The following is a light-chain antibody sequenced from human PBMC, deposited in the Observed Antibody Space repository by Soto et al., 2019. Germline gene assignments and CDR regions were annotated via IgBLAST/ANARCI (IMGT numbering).Light chain of an antibody. J-gene: IGKJ1*01. Sequence: EIVLTQSPATLSVSPGERATLSCRASQGVSTNLAWYQQKPGQGSRLLMYGASTRATGIPARFSGSGSGTEFTLNISSLQPEDFALYYCQQYNNWPPRGTFGQGTKVEFK. V-gene: IGKV3-15*01. CDR3: QQYNNWPPRGT. CDR2: GAS. CDR1: QGVSTN.